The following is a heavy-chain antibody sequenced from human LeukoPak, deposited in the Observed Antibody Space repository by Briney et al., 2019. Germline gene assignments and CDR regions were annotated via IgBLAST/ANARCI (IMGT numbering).Heavy chain of an antibody. J-gene: IGHJ5*02. Sequence: SGPTLVNPTQTLTLTCTFSEFSLSTSGVGVGWMRQPPGKALEWLALIYWDDDKRYSPSLKSRLTITKDTSKNQVVLTMTNMDPVDTATYYCAHSQYYDSTGDWFDPWGQGTLVTVSS. D-gene: IGHD3-22*01. CDR2: IYWDDDK. CDR3: AHSQYYDSTGDWFDP. V-gene: IGHV2-5*02. CDR1: EFSLSTSGVG.